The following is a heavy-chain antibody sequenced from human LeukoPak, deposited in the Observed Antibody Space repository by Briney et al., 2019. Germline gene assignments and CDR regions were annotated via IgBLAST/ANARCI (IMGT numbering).Heavy chain of an antibody. Sequence: GGSLRLSCAASGFTFSSYEMSWVRQAPGKGLEWISHISGSGTTIYYGDPVKGRFTISRDNAKNSLYLQMNSLRAEDTAIYYCAREGSSSCYDSCNWFDPWGQGTLVTVSS. CDR2: ISGSGTTI. J-gene: IGHJ5*02. CDR3: AREGSSSCYDSCNWFDP. CDR1: GFTFSSYE. D-gene: IGHD2-2*01. V-gene: IGHV3-48*03.